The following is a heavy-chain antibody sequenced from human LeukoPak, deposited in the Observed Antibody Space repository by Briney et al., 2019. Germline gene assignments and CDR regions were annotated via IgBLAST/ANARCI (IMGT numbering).Heavy chain of an antibody. V-gene: IGHV1-3*01. CDR2: INAGNGNT. CDR1: GYTFSTYA. J-gene: IGHJ6*02. Sequence: ASVKVSCKASGYTFSTYAMHWVRQAPGQRLEWMGWINAGNGNTEYSQKFQGRVTITRDTSASTAYMELSSLRSEDTALYYCARARGGYYSYGMDVWGQGTTVTVSS. CDR3: ARARGGYYSYGMDV.